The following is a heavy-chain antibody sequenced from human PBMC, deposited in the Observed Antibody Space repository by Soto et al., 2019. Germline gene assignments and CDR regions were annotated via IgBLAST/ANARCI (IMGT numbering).Heavy chain of an antibody. CDR1: GFIFDDYV. CDR2: ISWNGLNI. J-gene: IGHJ4*02. V-gene: IGHV3-9*01. D-gene: IGHD6-13*01. Sequence: SLRLSCEASGFIFDDYVMHWVRQGPGKGLEWVSSISWNGLNINYAGSVKGRFTISRDNAKDSLFLQMNSLRVEDTALYYCAKDMGAAAIEFWGQGTLVTVS. CDR3: AKDMGAAAIEF.